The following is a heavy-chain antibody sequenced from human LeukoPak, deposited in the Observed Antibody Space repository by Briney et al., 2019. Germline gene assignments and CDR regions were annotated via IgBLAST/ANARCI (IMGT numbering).Heavy chain of an antibody. J-gene: IGHJ4*02. Sequence: GGSLRLSCAASGFTFSSYAMHWVRQAPGKGLEWVAVISYDGSNKYYADSVKGRFTISRDNSKNTLYLQMNSLRAEDTAVYYCARVNIAIVPAAMYLDYWGQGTLVTVSS. CDR3: ARVNIAIVPAAMYLDY. V-gene: IGHV3-30*01. CDR1: GFTFSSYA. CDR2: ISYDGSNK. D-gene: IGHD2-2*01.